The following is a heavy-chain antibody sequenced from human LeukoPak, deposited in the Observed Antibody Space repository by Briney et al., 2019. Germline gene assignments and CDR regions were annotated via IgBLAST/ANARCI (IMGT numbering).Heavy chain of an antibody. CDR1: GGSTSSTNYY. CDR3: ARELYGDYYFDY. J-gene: IGHJ4*02. CDR2: IYYSGST. Sequence: SETLSLTCTVSGGSTSSTNYYWSWIRQPPGKGLEWIANIYYSGSTYYNPSLKSRVTISVDTSKNQFSLKLSSVTAADTAVYYCARELYGDYYFDYWGQGTLVTVSS. V-gene: IGHV4-39*07. D-gene: IGHD4-17*01.